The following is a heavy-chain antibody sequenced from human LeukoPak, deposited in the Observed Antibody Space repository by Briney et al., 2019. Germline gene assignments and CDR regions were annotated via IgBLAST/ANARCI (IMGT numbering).Heavy chain of an antibody. D-gene: IGHD2-8*01. CDR1: GFTFSSYS. CDR3: ARDKSYGRLVY. J-gene: IGHJ4*02. V-gene: IGHV3-48*04. CDR2: ISSSSSTI. Sequence: GGSLRLSCAASGFTFSSYSMNWVRQAPGKGLEWVSYISSSSSTIYYADSVKGRFTISRDNAKNSLYLQMNSLRAEDTAVYYCARDKSYGRLVYWGQGTLVTVSS.